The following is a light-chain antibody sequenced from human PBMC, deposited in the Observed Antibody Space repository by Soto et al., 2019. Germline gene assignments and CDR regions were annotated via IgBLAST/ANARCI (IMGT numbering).Light chain of an antibody. CDR3: QQYYITPLS. J-gene: IGKJ3*01. CDR1: QSVLFSSNNKNY. V-gene: IGKV4-1*01. Sequence: DIVMAQSPDSLAVSLGERATINCKSSQSVLFSSNNKNYLAWYQQKPGQPPKLLVYWASTRASGVPDRFIGSGSGTDFTLTISSLQAEDVAVYYCQQYYITPLSFGPGTKVDIK. CDR2: WAS.